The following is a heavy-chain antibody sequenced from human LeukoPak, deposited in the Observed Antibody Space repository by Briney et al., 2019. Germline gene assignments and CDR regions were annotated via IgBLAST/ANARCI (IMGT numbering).Heavy chain of an antibody. Sequence: GGSLRLFCVASGFTFSSNYMSWVRQAPGKGLEGVANIKEDARASSYVDSAKGRFTISRDNAKNSLYLQMNSRRAEDMAVYYCARWRKDSSGWSMDYWGQGTLVTVSS. J-gene: IGHJ4*02. D-gene: IGHD6-19*01. CDR1: GFTFSSNY. CDR3: ARWRKDSSGWSMDY. CDR2: IKEDARAS. V-gene: IGHV3-7*01.